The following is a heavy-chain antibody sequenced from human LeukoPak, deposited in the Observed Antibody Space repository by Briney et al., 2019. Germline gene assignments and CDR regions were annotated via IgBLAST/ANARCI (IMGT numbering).Heavy chain of an antibody. CDR3: ARVDRYHYYLDV. Sequence: SVNVSCKASGGTFSSYSITWVRQAPGQGLEGMGGIMPLFNTANYAQQFQGRVTITTDESTSTAYMELSSLRFEDTAMYYCARVDRYHYYLDVWGKGTTVTVSS. V-gene: IGHV1-69*05. CDR1: GGTFSSYS. CDR2: IMPLFNTA. J-gene: IGHJ6*03.